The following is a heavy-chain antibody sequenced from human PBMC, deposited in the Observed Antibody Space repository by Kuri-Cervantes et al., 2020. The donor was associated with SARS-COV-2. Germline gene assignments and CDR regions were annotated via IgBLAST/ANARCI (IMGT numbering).Heavy chain of an antibody. CDR2: IYYSGST. CDR3: ARHGDSGWYNYYYYMDV. CDR1: GGSISSSSYY. J-gene: IGHJ6*03. Sequence: GSLRLSCTVSGGSISSSSYYWGWIRQPPGKGLEWIGSIYYSGSTYYNPSLKSRVTISVDTSKNQFSLKLSSVTAADTAVYYCARHGDSGWYNYYYYMDVWGKETTVTVSS. V-gene: IGHV4-39*01. D-gene: IGHD6-19*01.